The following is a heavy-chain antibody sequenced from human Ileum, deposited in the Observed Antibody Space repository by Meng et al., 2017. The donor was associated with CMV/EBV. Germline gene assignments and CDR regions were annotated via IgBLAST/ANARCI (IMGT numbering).Heavy chain of an antibody. J-gene: IGHJ4*02. CDR2: ISYDGSNK. CDR1: GFSFSNYW. Sequence: GGSLRLSCAASGFSFSNYWMHWVRQAPGKGLEWVAVISYDGSNKYYADSVKGRFTISRDNSKNTLYLQMNSLRAEDTAVYYCAGTIVGATWGQGTRVTGSS. CDR3: AGTIVGAT. V-gene: IGHV3-30*03. D-gene: IGHD1-26*01.